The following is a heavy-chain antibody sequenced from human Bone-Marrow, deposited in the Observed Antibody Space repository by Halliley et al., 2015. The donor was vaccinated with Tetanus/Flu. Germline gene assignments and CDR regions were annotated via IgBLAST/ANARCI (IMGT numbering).Heavy chain of an antibody. Sequence: PGKGLECIGYMSFNVNSDYNPSLKSRLTISMDTSKNQVSLKLSSVTAADTALYYCARGHLGLKPWGQGTLVTVSS. V-gene: IGHV4-59*01. CDR3: ARGHLGLKP. CDR2: MSFNVNS. J-gene: IGHJ4*02. D-gene: IGHD3-16*01.